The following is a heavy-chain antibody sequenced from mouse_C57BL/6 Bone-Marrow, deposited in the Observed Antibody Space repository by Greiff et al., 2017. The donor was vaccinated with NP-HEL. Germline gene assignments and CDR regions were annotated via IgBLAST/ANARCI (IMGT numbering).Heavy chain of an antibody. CDR1: GFTFSSYA. J-gene: IGHJ4*01. D-gene: IGHD2-10*01. V-gene: IGHV5-4*03. Sequence: EVKLEESGGGLVKPGGSLKLSCAASGFTFSSYAMSWVRQTPEKRLEWVATISDGGSYTYYPDNVKGRFTISRDNAKNNLYLQMSHLKSEDTAMYYCARALLWSYAMDYWGQGTSVTVSS. CDR2: ISDGGSYT. CDR3: ARALLWSYAMDY.